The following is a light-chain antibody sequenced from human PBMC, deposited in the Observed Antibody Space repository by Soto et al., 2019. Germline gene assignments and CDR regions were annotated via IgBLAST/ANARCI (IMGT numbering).Light chain of an antibody. CDR1: QSISSSY. J-gene: IGKJ1*01. Sequence: EIVLTQSPGTLSLSPEERATLSCRASQSISSSYLAWYQQKPGQAPRLLIYGASSRATGIPDRFSGSGSGTDFTLTISRLEPEDFAVYYCQQYGDSRWTFGQGTKVEIK. CDR2: GAS. CDR3: QQYGDSRWT. V-gene: IGKV3-20*01.